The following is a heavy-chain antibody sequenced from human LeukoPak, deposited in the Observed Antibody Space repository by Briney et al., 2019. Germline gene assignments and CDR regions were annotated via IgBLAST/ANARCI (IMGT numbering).Heavy chain of an antibody. CDR2: ISAYNGNT. Sequence: ASVKVSCKASGYTFTSYGISWVRQAPGQGLEWMGWISAYNGNTNYAQKLQGRVTMTTDTSTSTAYMELRSLRSDDTAVYYCARVEDPGGYPHLDDYWGQGTLVTVSS. CDR3: ARVEDPGGYPHLDDY. CDR1: GYTFTSYG. D-gene: IGHD3-16*02. J-gene: IGHJ4*02. V-gene: IGHV1-18*01.